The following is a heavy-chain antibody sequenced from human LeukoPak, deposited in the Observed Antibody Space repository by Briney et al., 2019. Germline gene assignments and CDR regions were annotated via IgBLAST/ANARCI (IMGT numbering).Heavy chain of an antibody. J-gene: IGHJ3*02. Sequence: GGSLRLSCAASGFTFSSYAMHWVRQAPGKGLEWVAVISYDGSNKYYADSVKGRFTISRDNSKNTLYLQMNSLRAEDTAVYYCAKDEAPAMIVVVISHAFDIWGQGTMLTVSS. CDR2: ISYDGSNK. D-gene: IGHD3-22*01. V-gene: IGHV3-30-3*01. CDR3: AKDEAPAMIVVVISHAFDI. CDR1: GFTFSSYA.